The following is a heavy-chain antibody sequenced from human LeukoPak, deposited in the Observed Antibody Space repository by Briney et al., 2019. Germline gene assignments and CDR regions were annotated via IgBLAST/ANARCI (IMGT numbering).Heavy chain of an antibody. Sequence: AGSLRLSCAAYRFTFSSNGMQWVRQAPGKGLEWVSLISGDGGSTYYADSVKGRFTISRDNSKNSLYLQMNSLRTEDTALYYCAKDYCSGGSCYSEWFDPWGQGTLVTVSS. CDR1: RFTFSSNG. D-gene: IGHD2-15*01. CDR2: ISGDGGST. CDR3: AKDYCSGGSCYSEWFDP. V-gene: IGHV3-43*02. J-gene: IGHJ5*02.